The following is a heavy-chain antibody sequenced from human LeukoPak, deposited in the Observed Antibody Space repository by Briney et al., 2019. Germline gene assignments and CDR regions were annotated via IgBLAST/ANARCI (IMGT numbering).Heavy chain of an antibody. D-gene: IGHD2-8*01. CDR1: GYTFTSYA. J-gene: IGHJ4*02. Sequence: ASVKVSCKASGYTFTSYAMHWVRQAPGQRLEWMGWINAGNGNTKYSQKFQGRGTITRDTSADTAYMELSSLRSEDTAVYYCARLKYCTNGVCYAGFDYWGQGTLVTVSS. CDR2: INAGNGNT. CDR3: ARLKYCTNGVCYAGFDY. V-gene: IGHV1-3*01.